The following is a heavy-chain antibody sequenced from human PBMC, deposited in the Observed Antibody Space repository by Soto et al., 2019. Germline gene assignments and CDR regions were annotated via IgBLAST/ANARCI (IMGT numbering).Heavy chain of an antibody. CDR1: GFSFSDSA. J-gene: IGHJ5*02. D-gene: IGHD1-26*01. V-gene: IGHV3-73*01. CDR2: IRSKANSYLI. CDR3: ARGGEMGLNDH. Sequence: LRLSCAASGFSFSDSAMHWVRQASGKGLEWIARIRSKANSYLIAYDESVRGRFIISRDDSKNTAYLQMNDLNTEDTAIYYCARGGEMGLNDHWGQGTPVTVSS.